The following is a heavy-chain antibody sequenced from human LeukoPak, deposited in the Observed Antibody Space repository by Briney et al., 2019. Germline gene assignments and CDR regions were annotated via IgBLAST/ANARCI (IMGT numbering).Heavy chain of an antibody. D-gene: IGHD5-18*01. Sequence: GGSLRLSCAASGFTVSSDFMIWVRQAPGKGLEWVSKIDGGGTTNYADSVKGRFTVSRDNSKNTVYLQMNSLRVEDTAMYYCVCPESGYSYGYGYWGQGTLVTVSS. V-gene: IGHV3-66*01. CDR2: IDGGGTT. J-gene: IGHJ4*02. CDR1: GFTVSSDF. CDR3: VCPESGYSYGYGY.